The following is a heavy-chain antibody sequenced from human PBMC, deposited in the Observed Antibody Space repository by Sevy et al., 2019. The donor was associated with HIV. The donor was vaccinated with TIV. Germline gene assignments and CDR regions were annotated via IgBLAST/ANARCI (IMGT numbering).Heavy chain of an antibody. CDR1: GYTFTNYY. D-gene: IGHD3-9*01. Sequence: ASVKVSCKASGYTFTNYYIHWLRQAPGQGLEWMGVINPSGGSTTYAQKFQGRVTMTRDTSTTTVYTALSSLRSEDTAFYYCARDKVIFPYYFDYWGQGTLVTVSS. CDR3: ARDKVIFPYYFDY. CDR2: INPSGGST. J-gene: IGHJ4*02. V-gene: IGHV1-46*01.